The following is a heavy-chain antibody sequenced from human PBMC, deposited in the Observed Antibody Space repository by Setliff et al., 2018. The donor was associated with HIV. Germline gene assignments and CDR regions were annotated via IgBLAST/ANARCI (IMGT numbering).Heavy chain of an antibody. CDR3: AREKRGKGLVASDFDY. Sequence: SVKVSCKASGGTFSSYVISWVRQAPGQGPEWMGGIIPMYGIANYAQKFQGRVTITADESTSTAYMELSSLRSEDTAVYYCAREKRGKGLVASDFDYWGQGTRVTVSS. J-gene: IGHJ4*02. CDR1: GGTFSSYV. V-gene: IGHV1-69*13. D-gene: IGHD5-12*01. CDR2: IIPMYGIA.